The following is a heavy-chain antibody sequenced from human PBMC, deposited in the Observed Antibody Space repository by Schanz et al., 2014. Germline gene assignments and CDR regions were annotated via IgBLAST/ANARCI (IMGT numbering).Heavy chain of an antibody. J-gene: IGHJ4*02. CDR3: AKDSTHIDIVLVPTAIDY. CDR2: MSYDGSIK. V-gene: IGHV3-30*18. CDR1: GFSLNTYG. D-gene: IGHD2-2*01. Sequence: QVQLVESGGGVVQPGRSLILSCSVSGFSLNTYGIHWFRQPAGKGLEWVAAMSYDGSIKYYGDSVKGRFTISRDNSKNTLYLHMNTLRSEDTAVYYCAKDSTHIDIVLVPTAIDYWGQGTLVTVSS.